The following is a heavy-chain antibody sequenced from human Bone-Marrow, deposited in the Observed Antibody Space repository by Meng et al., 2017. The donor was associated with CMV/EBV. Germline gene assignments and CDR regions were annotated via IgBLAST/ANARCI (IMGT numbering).Heavy chain of an antibody. Sequence: ASVKVSCKASGYTFTGYYMHWVRQAPGQGLEWMGWISPNNGATNYAQKFQGRVTMTRDTSINTAYMELNRLTYDDTAVYYCASKMYFDFWSAYRGTEGVDPFNIWGQGTLVPVSS. J-gene: IGHJ3*02. CDR1: GYTFTGYY. V-gene: IGHV1-2*02. D-gene: IGHD3/OR15-3a*01. CDR3: ASKMYFDFWSAYRGTEGVDPFNI. CDR2: ISPNNGAT.